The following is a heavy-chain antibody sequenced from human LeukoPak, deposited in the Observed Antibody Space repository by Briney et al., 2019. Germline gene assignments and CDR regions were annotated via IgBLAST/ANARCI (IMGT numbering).Heavy chain of an antibody. CDR2: ISSTSSYI. CDR1: GFTFSSYT. Sequence: GGSLRLSCAASGFTFSSYTMNWVRQAPGKGLEWVSSISSTSSYIYYAASVKGRFTISRDNAKNSLYLQMNSLRAEDTAVYYCARDLRGLPFDYWGQGTLVTVSS. V-gene: IGHV3-21*01. J-gene: IGHJ4*02. CDR3: ARDLRGLPFDY. D-gene: IGHD3/OR15-3a*01.